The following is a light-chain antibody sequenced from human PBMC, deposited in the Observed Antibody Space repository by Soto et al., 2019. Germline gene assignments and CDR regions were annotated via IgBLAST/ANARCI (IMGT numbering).Light chain of an antibody. CDR3: QQYGSSPGT. Sequence: EIVLTQSPGTLALSPWERATLSCRASQSVSSSYLAWYQQKPGQAPRLLIYGASSRATGIPDRFSGSGSGTDFTLTISRLEPEDFAVYYCQQYGSSPGTFGQGTKVHIK. V-gene: IGKV3-20*01. CDR2: GAS. CDR1: QSVSSSY. J-gene: IGKJ1*01.